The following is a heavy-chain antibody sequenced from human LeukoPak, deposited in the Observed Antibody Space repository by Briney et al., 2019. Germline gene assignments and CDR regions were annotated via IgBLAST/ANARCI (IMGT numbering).Heavy chain of an antibody. CDR2: VFYSGST. J-gene: IGHJ4*02. CDR3: ARLWSTDCSGGSCPHQPNY. V-gene: IGHV4-39*01. D-gene: IGHD2-15*01. Sequence: PSETLSLTCTVSGCSVSSSSYHWGWIRQPPGKGLEWIGSVFYSGSTYYNPSLKSRVTMSVDTSKNQFSLKLSSVIAADTAVYYCARLWSTDCSGGSCPHQPNYWGQGTLVTVSS. CDR1: GCSVSSSSYH.